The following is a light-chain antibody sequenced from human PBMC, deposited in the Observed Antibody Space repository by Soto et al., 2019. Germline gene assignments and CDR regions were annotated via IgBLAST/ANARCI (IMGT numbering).Light chain of an antibody. V-gene: IGKV3-15*01. CDR1: QSVSSN. J-gene: IGKJ1*01. CDR3: QQYNNWQLT. CDR2: GAS. Sequence: ELGMLQSPAPLFVSTGERAPLSCRASQSVSSNLASYQQKPGQAPRLLIYGASTRATGIPARFSGSGSGTEFTLTISSLQSEDFAVYYCQQYNNWQLTFGQGTKVDIK.